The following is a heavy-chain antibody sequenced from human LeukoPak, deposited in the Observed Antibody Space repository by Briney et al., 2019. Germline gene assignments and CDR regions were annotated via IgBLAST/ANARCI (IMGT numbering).Heavy chain of an antibody. V-gene: IGHV4-34*01. CDR2: INHSGST. CDR1: GGSFSGYY. CDR3: ARDVTGMATILDY. D-gene: IGHD5-24*01. Sequence: TSETLSLTCAVYGGSFSGYYWSWIRQPPGKGLEWIGEINHSGSTNYNPSLKSRVTISVDTSKDQFSLKLSSVTAADTAVYYCARDVTGMATILDYWGQGTLVTVSS. J-gene: IGHJ4*02.